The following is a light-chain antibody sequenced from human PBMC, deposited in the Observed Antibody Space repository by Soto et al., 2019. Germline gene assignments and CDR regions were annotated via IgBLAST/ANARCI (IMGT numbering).Light chain of an antibody. CDR2: GAS. CDR3: QQYGRSPA. J-gene: IGKJ5*01. V-gene: IGKV3-20*01. CDR1: QSVSSSY. Sequence: EIVLTQSPGTLSLSPGERATLSCGASQSVSSSYLAWYQQKPGQAPRLLIYGASSRATGIPDRFSGSGSGTDFSLTISRLEPEDFAVYYCQQYGRSPAFGHGTRLEIK.